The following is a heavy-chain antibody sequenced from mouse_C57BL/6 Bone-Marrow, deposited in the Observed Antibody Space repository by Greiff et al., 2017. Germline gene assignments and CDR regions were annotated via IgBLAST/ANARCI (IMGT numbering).Heavy chain of an antibody. CDR3: ATGLDY. J-gene: IGHJ2*01. CDR1: GYTFTSYG. Sequence: VQLQQSGAELARPGASVKLSCKASGYTFTSYGISWVKQRTGQGLEWIGEIYPRSGNTYYTEKFKGKATLTADKSSSTAYMELRSLTSEDSAVYFCATGLDYWGQGTTLTVSA. V-gene: IGHV1-81*01. CDR2: IYPRSGNT.